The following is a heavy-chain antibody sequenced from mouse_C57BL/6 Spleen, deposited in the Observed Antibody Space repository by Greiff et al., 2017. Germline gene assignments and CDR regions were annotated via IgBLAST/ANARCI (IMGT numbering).Heavy chain of an antibody. Sequence: EVMLVESEGGLVQPGSSMKLSCTASGFTFSDYYMAWVRQVPEKGLEWVANINYDGSSTYYLDSLQSRFIISRDNAKNILYLQMSSLKSEDTATYCWARGGGGRYVGDWGQGTTLTVSS. V-gene: IGHV5-16*01. J-gene: IGHJ2*01. CDR3: ARGGGGRYVGD. CDR1: GFTFSDYY. CDR2: INYDGSST.